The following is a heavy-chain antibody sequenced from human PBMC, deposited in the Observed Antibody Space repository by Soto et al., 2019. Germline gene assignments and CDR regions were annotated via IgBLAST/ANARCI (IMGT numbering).Heavy chain of an antibody. CDR1: GYTFTGYY. V-gene: IGHV1-2*04. CDR3: ARDRDCSGGSCYSSLDY. J-gene: IGHJ4*02. CDR2: INPNSGGT. Sequence: ASVKVSCKASGYTFTGYYMHWVRQAPGQGLEWMGWINPNSGGTNYAQKFQGWVTMTRDTPISTAYMELSRLRSDDTAVYYCARDRDCSGGSCYSSLDYWGQGTLVTVSS. D-gene: IGHD2-15*01.